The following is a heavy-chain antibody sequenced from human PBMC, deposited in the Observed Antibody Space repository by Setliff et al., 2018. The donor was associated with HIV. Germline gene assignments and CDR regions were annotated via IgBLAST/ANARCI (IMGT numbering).Heavy chain of an antibody. CDR2: IHDDGST. V-gene: IGHV3-53*01. CDR1: GFDFSSYE. J-gene: IGHJ4*02. D-gene: IGHD4-17*01. Sequence: QPGGSLRLSCSTSGFDFSSYEMNWVRQAPGKGLEWVAVIHDDGSTYYADSVKGRFTVSRDDSKNTLFLEMNSLRAEDTAVYYCARGHYGAWGQGTLVTVSS. CDR3: ARGHYGA.